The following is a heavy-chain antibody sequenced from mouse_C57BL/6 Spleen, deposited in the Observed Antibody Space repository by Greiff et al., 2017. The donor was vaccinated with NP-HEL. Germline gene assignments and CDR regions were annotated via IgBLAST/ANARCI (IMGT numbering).Heavy chain of an antibody. Sequence: QVQLKESGAELVRPGTSVKVSCKASGYAFTNYLIEWVKQRPGQGLEWIGVINPGSGGTNYNEKFKGKATLTADKSSSTAYMQLSSLTSEDSAVYFCARDYYGSSSPGYWYFDVWGTGTTVTVSS. V-gene: IGHV1-54*01. CDR2: INPGSGGT. D-gene: IGHD1-1*01. CDR3: ARDYYGSSSPGYWYFDV. CDR1: GYAFTNYL. J-gene: IGHJ1*03.